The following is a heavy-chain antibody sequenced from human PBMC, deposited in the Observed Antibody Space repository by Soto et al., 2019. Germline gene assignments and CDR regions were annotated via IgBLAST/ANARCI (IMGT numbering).Heavy chain of an antibody. CDR3: ARDLDLTARVLISGGMDV. CDR2: ISYDGSNK. CDR1: GFTFSSYA. Sequence: PGGSLRLSCAASGFTFSSYAMHWVRQAPGKGLEWVAVISYDGSNKYYADSVKGRFTISRDNSKNTLYLQMNSLRAEDTAVYYCARDLDLTARVLISGGMDVWGQVNTVPVSS. V-gene: IGHV3-30-3*01. J-gene: IGHJ6*02. D-gene: IGHD5-18*01.